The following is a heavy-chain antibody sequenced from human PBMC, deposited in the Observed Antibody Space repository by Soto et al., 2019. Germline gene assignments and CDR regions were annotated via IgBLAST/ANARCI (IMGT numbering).Heavy chain of an antibody. Sequence: PSETLSLTCTVSGGSISSYYWSWIRQPPGKGLEWIGDIYYSGSTNYNPSLKSRVTISVDTSKNQFSLNLSSVTAADTAVYYFAREMFSDYYYYYMDVWGKGTTVTVSS. CDR3: AREMFSDYYYYYMDV. D-gene: IGHD3-10*02. V-gene: IGHV4-59*01. CDR1: GGSISSYY. CDR2: IYYSGST. J-gene: IGHJ6*03.